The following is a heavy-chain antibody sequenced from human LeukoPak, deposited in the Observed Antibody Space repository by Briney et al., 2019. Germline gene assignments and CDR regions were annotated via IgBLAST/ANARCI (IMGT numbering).Heavy chain of an antibody. J-gene: IGHJ4*02. Sequence: PSETLSLTCTVSNGSISSFYWTWIRQPPGKGLEWIGYIYYGGSTNYNPSLKSRVTISVDTSKNQFSLKLSSVTAADTAVYYCARGLVVTATFDYWGQGTLVTVSS. D-gene: IGHD2-21*02. V-gene: IGHV4-59*01. CDR2: IYYGGST. CDR3: ARGLVVTATFDY. CDR1: NGSISSFY.